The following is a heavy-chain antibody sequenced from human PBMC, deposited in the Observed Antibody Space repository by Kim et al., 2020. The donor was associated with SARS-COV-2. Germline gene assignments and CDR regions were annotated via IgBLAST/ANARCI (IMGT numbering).Heavy chain of an antibody. CDR2: IDPSDSYT. Sequence: GESLKISCKGSGYSFTSYWISWVRQMPGKGLEWMGRIDPSDSYTNYSPSFQGHVTISADKSISTAYLQWSSLKASDTAMYYCARSMIVVPNAFDIWGQGTMVTVSS. CDR3: ARSMIVVPNAFDI. V-gene: IGHV5-10-1*01. CDR1: GYSFTSYW. D-gene: IGHD3-22*01. J-gene: IGHJ3*02.